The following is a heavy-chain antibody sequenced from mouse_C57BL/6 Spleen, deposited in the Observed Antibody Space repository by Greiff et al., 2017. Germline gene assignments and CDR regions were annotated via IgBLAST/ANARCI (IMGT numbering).Heavy chain of an antibody. J-gene: IGHJ3*01. V-gene: IGHV1-82*01. CDR2: IYPGDGDT. D-gene: IGHD2-4*01. CDR1: GYAFSSSW. Sequence: LQESGPELVKPGASVKISCKASGYAFSSSWMNWVKQRPGKGLEWIGRIYPGDGDTNYNGKFKGKATLTADKSSSTAYMQLSSLTSEDSAVYFCARSDYPAWFAYWGQGTLVTVSA. CDR3: ARSDYPAWFAY.